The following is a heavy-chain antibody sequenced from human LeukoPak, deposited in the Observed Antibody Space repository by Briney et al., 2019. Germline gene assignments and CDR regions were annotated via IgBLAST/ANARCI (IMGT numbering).Heavy chain of an antibody. Sequence: PGGSLRLSCVISGFTFKNHGLHWVRQAPGKGLEWVAVASSDEINQNYADSVKGRFIISRDNSKNTLYLQMNSLRTEDTAMFYCAKDLFAFSDILTGYQVDYWGQGTLATVS. V-gene: IGHV3-30*18. CDR3: AKDLFAFSDILTGYQVDY. CDR2: ASSDEINQ. D-gene: IGHD3-9*01. J-gene: IGHJ4*02. CDR1: GFTFKNHG.